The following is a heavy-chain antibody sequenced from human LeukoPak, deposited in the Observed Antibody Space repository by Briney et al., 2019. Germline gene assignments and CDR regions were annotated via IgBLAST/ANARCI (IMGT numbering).Heavy chain of an antibody. V-gene: IGHV3-23*01. CDR1: RFTHSIFA. J-gene: IGHJ4*02. CDR2: LPGSGERT. D-gene: IGHD2-2*01. Sequence: GGSLRLSCAASRFTHSIFAMSWARQAPGRGLVWGITLPGSGERTYHTDSVQGRFTIARDITKNTLDLQMSTPRAADTAVYSCAKDVQIGSRTSCFDYWGQRDLGTVSA. CDR3: AKDVQIGSRTSCFDY.